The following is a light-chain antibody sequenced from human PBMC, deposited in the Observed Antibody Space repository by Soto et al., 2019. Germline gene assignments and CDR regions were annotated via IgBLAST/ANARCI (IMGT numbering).Light chain of an antibody. J-gene: IGKJ1*01. CDR1: QNINEW. V-gene: IGKV1-5*01. CDR3: QRYNSYSRT. CDR2: DAS. Sequence: DIQMTQSPSTLSASVGDRVTITCRASQNINEWLAWYQQKPGKAPKFLIYDASILESGDPSRFSGGGSGTEFTLPFSSLQPDDFPTYYCQRYNSYSRTFGQGPKVEIK.